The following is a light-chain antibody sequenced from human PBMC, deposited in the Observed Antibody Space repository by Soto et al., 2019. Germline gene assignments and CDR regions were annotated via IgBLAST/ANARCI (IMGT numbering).Light chain of an antibody. CDR1: SYNIGSNT. CDR3: AAWEDSLNGVV. J-gene: IGLJ2*01. V-gene: IGLV1-44*01. Sequence: QSVLSQPPSAYGTPGQRVTISCSGSSYNIGSNTVNWYQQLPGTAPKLLIYSNNQRPSGVPDRFYGSKSCTSASLASSGLKSEDEADYYCAAWEDSLNGVVLGGEIKLTVL. CDR2: SNN.